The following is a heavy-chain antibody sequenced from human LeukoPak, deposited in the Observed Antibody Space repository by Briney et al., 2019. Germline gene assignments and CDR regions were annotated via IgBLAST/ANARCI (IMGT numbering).Heavy chain of an antibody. J-gene: IGHJ4*02. Sequence: GASVNVSCKASGYTFTGYYMHWVRQAPGQGLEWMGWINLNSGGTIYAQKFQGRVSITRDTSINTAYMELSRLRSDDTAVYYCARGDYDSLSFDYWGQGTLVTVSS. CDR1: GYTFTGYY. CDR3: ARGDYDSLSFDY. V-gene: IGHV1-2*02. CDR2: INLNSGGT. D-gene: IGHD3-22*01.